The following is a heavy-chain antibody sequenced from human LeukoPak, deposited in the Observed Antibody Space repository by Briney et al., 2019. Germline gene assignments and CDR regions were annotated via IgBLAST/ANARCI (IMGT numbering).Heavy chain of an antibody. J-gene: IGHJ4*02. CDR2: INHSGST. CDR3: ARGPPRHTRHDGGEPMYDY. D-gene: IGHD4-17*01. V-gene: IGHV4-34*01. CDR1: GSTFSSYY. Sequence: GTLSLTCAVSGSTFSSYYMSWIRQPPGKGPEWIGDINHSGSTNYDPSLKSRVTISVDTSKNQFSMKLSSVTAADTAVYYCARGPPRHTRHDGGEPMYDYWGQGTLVTVSS.